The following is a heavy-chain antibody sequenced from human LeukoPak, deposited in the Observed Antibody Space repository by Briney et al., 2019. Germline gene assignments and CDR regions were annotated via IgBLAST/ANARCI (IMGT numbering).Heavy chain of an antibody. V-gene: IGHV4-34*01. CDR2: INHSGST. CDR1: GGSFSGFY. Sequence: KPSETLSLTCSVYGGSFSGFYWNWNRQPPGKGLEWIGEINHSGSTHYSPSLKSRLSISVDPSKNQFSLKLSSVTAADTAVYYCARGGGYCTNNVCPPWFDPWGQGALVTVSS. CDR3: ARGGGYCTNNVCPPWFDP. J-gene: IGHJ5*02. D-gene: IGHD2-8*01.